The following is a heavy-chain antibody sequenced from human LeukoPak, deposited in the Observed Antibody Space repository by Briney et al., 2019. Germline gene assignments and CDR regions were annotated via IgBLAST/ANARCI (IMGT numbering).Heavy chain of an antibody. V-gene: IGHV1-46*01. J-gene: IGHJ4*02. CDR2: INPSGGST. Sequence: ASVKVSCKASGYTFTSYYMHWVRQAPGQGLEWMGKINPSGGSTNYAQKFQGRVTITRDTSTSTVYMELSSLRSEDTAVYYCARGQWLVWDSARGTNDYWGQGTLVTVSS. CDR3: ARGQWLVWDSARGTNDY. CDR1: GYTFTSYY. D-gene: IGHD6-19*01.